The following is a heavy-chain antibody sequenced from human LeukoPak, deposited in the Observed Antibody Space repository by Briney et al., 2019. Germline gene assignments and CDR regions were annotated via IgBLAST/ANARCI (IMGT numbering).Heavy chain of an antibody. CDR3: ARHGVRQWLANWFDP. V-gene: IGHV3-21*01. CDR1: GFTFSSYS. CDR2: ISSSSSYI. D-gene: IGHD6-19*01. J-gene: IGHJ5*02. Sequence: PGGSLRLSCAASGFTFSSYSMNWVRQAPGKGLEWVSSISSSSSYIYYADSVKGRFTISIDNAKNSLYLQMNSLRAEDTAVYYCARHGVRQWLANWFDPWGQGTLVTVSS.